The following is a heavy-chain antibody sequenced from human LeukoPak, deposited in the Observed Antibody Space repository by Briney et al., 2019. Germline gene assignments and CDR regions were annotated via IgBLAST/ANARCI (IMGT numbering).Heavy chain of an antibody. CDR1: GGSLSSYY. Sequence: SETLSLTCTVSGGSLSSYYWSWIRQPPGKGLEWIGYIYYSGSTNYNPSLKSRVTISVDTSKNQFSLKLSSVTAADTAVYYCARKGRSGGSPNWFDPWGQGTLVTVSS. CDR3: ARKGRSGGSPNWFDP. CDR2: IYYSGST. V-gene: IGHV4-59*01. J-gene: IGHJ5*02. D-gene: IGHD2-15*01.